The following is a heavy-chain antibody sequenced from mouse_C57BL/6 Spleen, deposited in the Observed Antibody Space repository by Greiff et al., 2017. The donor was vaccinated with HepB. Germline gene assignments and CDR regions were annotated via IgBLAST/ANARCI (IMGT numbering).Heavy chain of an antibody. V-gene: IGHV5-4*01. J-gene: IGHJ2*01. CDR3: AIDNWPFAY. D-gene: IGHD4-1*01. CDR2: ISDGGSYT. CDR1: GFTFSSYA. Sequence: EVKVVESGGGLVKPGGSLKLSCAASGFTFSSYAMSWVRQTPEKRLEWVATISDGGSYTYYPDNVKGRFTISRDNAKNNLYLQMSHLKSEDTAMYYCAIDNWPFAYWGQGTTLTVSS.